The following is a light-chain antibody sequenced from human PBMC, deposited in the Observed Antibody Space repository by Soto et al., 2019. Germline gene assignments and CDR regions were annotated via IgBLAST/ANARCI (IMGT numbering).Light chain of an antibody. V-gene: IGLV2-14*01. Sequence: QSVLTQPASVSGSPGQSITISCTGTSSDVGGYSSVSWYQQHPGKAPKLMIYNVSNRPSGVSNRFSGSKSGNTASLTISGLQAEDEADYYCSSYTSSSTYVFGTGTKVTVL. J-gene: IGLJ1*01. CDR3: SSYTSSSTYV. CDR2: NVS. CDR1: SSDVGGYSS.